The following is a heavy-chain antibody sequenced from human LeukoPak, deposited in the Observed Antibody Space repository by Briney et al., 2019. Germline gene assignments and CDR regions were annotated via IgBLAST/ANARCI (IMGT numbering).Heavy chain of an antibody. CDR2: IYTSGST. CDR3: AGGGGFLEWFPDY. J-gene: IGHJ4*02. D-gene: IGHD3-3*01. V-gene: IGHV4-61*02. Sequence: PSETLSLTCTVSGGSISSGSYYWSWIRQPAGKGLEWIGRIYTSGSTNYNPSLKSRVTISVDTSKNQFSLKLSSVTAADTAVYYCAGGGGFLEWFPDYWGQGTLVTVSS. CDR1: GGSISSGSYY.